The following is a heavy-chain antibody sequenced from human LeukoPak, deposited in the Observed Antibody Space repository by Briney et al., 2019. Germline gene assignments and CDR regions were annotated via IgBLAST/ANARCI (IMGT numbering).Heavy chain of an antibody. J-gene: IGHJ5*02. CDR3: ARDNITPPYNWFDP. Sequence: ASVKVSCKASGYTFTSYDINWVRQATGQGLEWMGIINPSGGSTSYAQKFQGRVTMTRDTSTSTVYMELSSLRSEDTAVYYCARDNITPPYNWFDPWGQGTLVTVSS. CDR2: INPSGGST. V-gene: IGHV1-46*01. CDR1: GYTFTSYD. D-gene: IGHD2/OR15-2a*01.